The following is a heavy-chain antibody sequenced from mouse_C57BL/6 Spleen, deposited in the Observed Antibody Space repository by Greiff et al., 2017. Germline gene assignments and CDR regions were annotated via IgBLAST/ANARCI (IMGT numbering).Heavy chain of an antibody. Sequence: VQLQQSGAELVKPGASVKLSCKASGYTFTEYTIHWVKQRSGQGLEWIGGFYPGSGSIKYNEKFKDKSTLTADQSSSTFYMELSRLTSEVSAVYFCARHEVLTGGPYFDFWGQGTTLTVSS. CDR2: FYPGSGSI. CDR1: GYTFTEYT. CDR3: ARHEVLTGGPYFDF. J-gene: IGHJ2*01. V-gene: IGHV1-62-2*01. D-gene: IGHD4-1*01.